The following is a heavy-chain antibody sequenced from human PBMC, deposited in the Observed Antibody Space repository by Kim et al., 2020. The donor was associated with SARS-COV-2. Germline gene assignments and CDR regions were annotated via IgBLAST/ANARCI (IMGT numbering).Heavy chain of an antibody. J-gene: IGHJ1*01. CDR1: GFTFSRFV. CDR2: INSDGGST. V-gene: IGHV3-64*01. Sequence: GGSLRLSCAASGFTFSRFVMHWVRQAPGKGLEYVSAINSDGGSTYYANSVKGRFTVSRDNSKNTLYLQMGSLGADDMAVYYCARDSCGGGDDDCYRYFQHWGQGTLVTVSS. CDR3: ARDSCGGGDDDCYRYFQH. D-gene: IGHD2-21*01.